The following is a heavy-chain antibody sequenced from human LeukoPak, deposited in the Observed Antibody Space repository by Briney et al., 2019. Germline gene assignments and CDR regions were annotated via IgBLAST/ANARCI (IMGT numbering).Heavy chain of an antibody. CDR1: GFTFGDYA. J-gene: IGHJ3*02. CDR3: ARGRRDCSGDCYVAFDI. V-gene: IGHV3-53*01. Sequence: GGSLRLSCTASGFTFGDYAMSWVRQAPGKGLEWVSVIYSAGSTYYADSVKGRFTISRDNSKNSLFLQMHSLRADDTAVYYCARGRRDCSGDCYVAFDIWGQGTMVTVSS. D-gene: IGHD2-21*02. CDR2: IYSAGST.